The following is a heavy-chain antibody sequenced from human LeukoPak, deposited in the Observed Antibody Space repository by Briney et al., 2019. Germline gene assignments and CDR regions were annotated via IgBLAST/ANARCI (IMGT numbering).Heavy chain of an antibody. J-gene: IGHJ6*02. Sequence: PGGSLRLSCAASGFTFSSYAMHWVRQAPGKGLEWVAVILHDGSNKQYADSVKGRFTISRDNSKNTLYLQMNSLRAEDTAVYYCARDLITMVRGGKLTYYYYGMDVWGQGTTVTVSS. CDR1: GFTFSSYA. CDR2: ILHDGSNK. V-gene: IGHV3-30*03. CDR3: ARDLITMVRGGKLTYYYYGMDV. D-gene: IGHD3-10*01.